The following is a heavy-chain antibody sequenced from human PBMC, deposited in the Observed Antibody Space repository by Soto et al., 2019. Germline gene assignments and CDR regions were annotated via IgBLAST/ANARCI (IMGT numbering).Heavy chain of an antibody. CDR3: ARDCSSTSCHRPYYGMDV. J-gene: IGHJ6*02. Sequence: GASVKVSCKASGYTFTSYGISWVRQAPGQGLEWMGWISAYNGNTNYAQKLQGRVTMTTDTSTSTAYMELRSLRSDDTAVYYCARDCSSTSCHRPYYGMDVWGQGTTVTVSS. D-gene: IGHD2-2*01. CDR2: ISAYNGNT. V-gene: IGHV1-18*04. CDR1: GYTFTSYG.